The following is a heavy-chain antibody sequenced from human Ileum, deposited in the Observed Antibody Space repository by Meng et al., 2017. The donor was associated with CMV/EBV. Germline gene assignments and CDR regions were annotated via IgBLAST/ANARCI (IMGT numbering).Heavy chain of an antibody. V-gene: IGHV3-7*01. J-gene: IGHJ4*02. CDR1: GFTLSDYS. CDR2: IKQDGSDT. D-gene: IGHD2-2*01. Sequence: GGSLRLSCAASGFTLSDYSMHWVRQAPGKGLEWVANIKQDGSDTYYVDSVKGRFTISRDSAKNSLYLLMNSLRAEDTAVYYCARGFWDIVIIPASTSTWDYWGQGTVVTVSS. CDR3: ARGFWDIVIIPASTSTWDY.